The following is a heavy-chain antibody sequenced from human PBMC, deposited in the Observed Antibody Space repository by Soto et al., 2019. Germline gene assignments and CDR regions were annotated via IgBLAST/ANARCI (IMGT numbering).Heavy chain of an antibody. CDR2: IANDGRSE. J-gene: IGHJ4*02. Sequence: QVHLVESGGGVVQPGRSLRLSCGASGLTFSAAGMHWVRQAPGKGLEWVAFIANDGRSESYADSVKGRFTISRDNSQNRLYLQMNGLRAEDTAVYYCAKDKGRTAIDYWGQGTLVSVSS. CDR1: GLTFSAAG. CDR3: AKDKGRTAIDY. V-gene: IGHV3-30*18.